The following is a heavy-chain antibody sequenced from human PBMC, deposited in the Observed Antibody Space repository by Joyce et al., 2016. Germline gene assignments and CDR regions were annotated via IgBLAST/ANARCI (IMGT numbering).Heavy chain of an antibody. CDR1: GFTVSSKN. Sequence: EVQLVESGGGLVQPGGSLRLSCVGSGFTVSSKNMSWVRQAPGKGLEWVSVIYPGGTTYYADSVKGRFTMSTHNSENTVYLQMNTLGVEDTAVYYCARAQEFDYWGQGTLVTVSS. CDR3: ARAQEFDY. J-gene: IGHJ4*02. V-gene: IGHV3-53*04. CDR2: IYPGGTT.